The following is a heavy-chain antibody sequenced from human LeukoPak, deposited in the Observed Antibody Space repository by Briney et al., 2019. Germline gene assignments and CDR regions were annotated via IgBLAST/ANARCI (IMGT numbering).Heavy chain of an antibody. D-gene: IGHD2-21*01. V-gene: IGHV3-30-3*01. CDR3: ARDRAYCGGDCYPPLDAFDI. J-gene: IGHJ3*02. CDR1: GFTFSSYA. CDR2: ISYDGSNK. Sequence: GGSLRLSCAASGFTFSSYAMHWVRQAPGKGLEWVAVISYDGSNKYYADSVKGRFTISRDNSKNTLYLQMNSLRAEDTAVYYCARDRAYCGGDCYPPLDAFDIWGQGTMVTVSS.